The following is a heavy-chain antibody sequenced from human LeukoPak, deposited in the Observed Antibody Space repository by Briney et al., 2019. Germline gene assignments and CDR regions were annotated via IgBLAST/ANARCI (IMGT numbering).Heavy chain of an antibody. CDR3: ARGLSYYYDSSGRIFDY. Sequence: GGSLRLSCAASGFTFSSYSMNWVRQAPGKGLEWVSSISGSSSYIYYADSVKGRFTISRDNAKNSLYLQMNSLRAEDTAVYYCARGLSYYYDSSGRIFDYWGQGTLVTVSS. CDR1: GFTFSSYS. CDR2: ISGSSSYI. J-gene: IGHJ4*02. D-gene: IGHD3-22*01. V-gene: IGHV3-21*01.